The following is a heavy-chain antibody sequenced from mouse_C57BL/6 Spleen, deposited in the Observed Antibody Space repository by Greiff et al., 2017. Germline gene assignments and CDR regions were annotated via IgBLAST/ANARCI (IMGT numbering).Heavy chain of an antibody. CDR2: IDPSDSET. Sequence: QVQLQQPGAELVRPGSSVKLSCKASGYTFTSYWMHWVKQRPIQGLEWIGNIDPSDSETHYNQKFKDKATLTVDKSSSTAYMQLSSLTSEDSAVYSCASSGDKGSTHWGQGTLVTVSA. CDR3: ASSGDKGSTH. J-gene: IGHJ3*01. D-gene: IGHD1-1*01. V-gene: IGHV1-52*01. CDR1: GYTFTSYW.